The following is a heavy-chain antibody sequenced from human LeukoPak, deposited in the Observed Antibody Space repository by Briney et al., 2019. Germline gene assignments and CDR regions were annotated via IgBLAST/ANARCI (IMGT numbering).Heavy chain of an antibody. V-gene: IGHV3-23*01. CDR1: GITLSNYG. CDR3: AKRGVVIRVILVGFHKEAYYFDS. CDR2: ISGSGGST. D-gene: IGHD3-22*01. Sequence: GGSLRLSCAASGITLSNYGMGWVRQAPGKGLEWVAGISGSGGSTNYADSVKGRFTISRDNPKNTLYLQMNSLRAEDTAVYFCAKRGVVIRVILVGFHKEAYYFDSWGQGALVTVSS. J-gene: IGHJ4*02.